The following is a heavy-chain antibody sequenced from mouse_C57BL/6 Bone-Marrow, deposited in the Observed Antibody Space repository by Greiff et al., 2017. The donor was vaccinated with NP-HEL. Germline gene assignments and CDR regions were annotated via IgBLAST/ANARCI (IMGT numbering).Heavy chain of an antibody. D-gene: IGHD4-1*01. J-gene: IGHJ1*03. CDR1: GFTFSDFY. CDR3: ARDNWDWYFDV. CDR2: SRNKANDYTT. Sequence: EVKVVESGGGLVQSGRSLRLSCATSGFTFSDFYMEWVRQAPGKGLEWIAASRNKANDYTTEYSASVKGRFIVSRDTSQSLLYLQMNALRAEDTAIYYCARDNWDWYFDVWGTGTTVTVSS. V-gene: IGHV7-1*01.